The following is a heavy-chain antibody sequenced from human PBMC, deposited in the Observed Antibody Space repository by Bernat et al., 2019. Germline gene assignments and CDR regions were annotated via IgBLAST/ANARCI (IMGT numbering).Heavy chain of an antibody. V-gene: IGHV3-21*01. Sequence: EVQLVESGGGLVKPGGSLRLSCAASGFTFSSYSMNWVRQAQGKGLEWVSSISSSSSYIYYADSVKGQFTISRDNAKNSLYRQMNSLRAEETAVYYCARVSQDILTGYVDYWGQGTLVTVSS. CDR3: ARVSQDILTGYVDY. CDR2: ISSSSSYI. D-gene: IGHD3-9*01. J-gene: IGHJ4*02. CDR1: GFTFSSYS.